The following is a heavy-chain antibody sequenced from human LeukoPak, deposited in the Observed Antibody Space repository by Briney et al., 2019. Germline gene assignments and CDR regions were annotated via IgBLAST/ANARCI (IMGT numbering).Heavy chain of an antibody. Sequence: AGGSLRLSCAASGFTFSSYGMHWVRQAPGKGLEWVAFIRYDGSNKYYADSVKGRFTISRDNSKNTLYVQLNSLKPDDTAVYYCAKDSSDYYFDYWGQGTLVTVSS. CDR2: IRYDGSNK. V-gene: IGHV3-30*02. CDR3: AKDSSDYYFDY. D-gene: IGHD3-22*01. J-gene: IGHJ4*02. CDR1: GFTFSSYG.